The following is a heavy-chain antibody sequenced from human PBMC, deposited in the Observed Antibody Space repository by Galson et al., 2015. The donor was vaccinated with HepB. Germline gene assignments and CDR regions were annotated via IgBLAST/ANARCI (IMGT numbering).Heavy chain of an antibody. CDR3: AREWFLSGGDSHWYFDL. Sequence: CAISGDSVSSNSAAWNWIRQSPSRGLEWLGRTYYRSKWYNDYAVSVKSRITINPDTSKNQFSLQLNSVTPEDTAVYYCAREWFLSGGDSHWYFDLWGRGTLVTVSS. CDR2: TYYRSKWYN. CDR1: GDSVSSNSAA. V-gene: IGHV6-1*01. D-gene: IGHD2-21*02. J-gene: IGHJ2*01.